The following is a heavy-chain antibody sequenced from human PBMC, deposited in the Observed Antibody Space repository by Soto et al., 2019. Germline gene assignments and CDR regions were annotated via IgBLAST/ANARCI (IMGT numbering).Heavy chain of an antibody. Sequence: ASVKVSCKASGYTFTSYYISWVRQAPGQGLEWMGYINPKNGDTTYEQKFQGWVTMTRDTSVNTAYIDLRSLRFNDTAVYYCARDQGNSSSWPIDFWGQGTQVTVSS. CDR3: ARDQGNSSSWPIDF. V-gene: IGHV1-2*04. CDR1: GYTFTSYY. CDR2: INPKNGDT. D-gene: IGHD6-13*01. J-gene: IGHJ4*02.